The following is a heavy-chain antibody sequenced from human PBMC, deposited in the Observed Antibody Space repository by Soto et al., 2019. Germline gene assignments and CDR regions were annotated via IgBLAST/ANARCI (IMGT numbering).Heavy chain of an antibody. Sequence: QVQLVQSGAEEKKPGASVKVSCKASGYTFTNYAIHWVRQAPGQSLEWMGWITADNGRTKYSQIFQARVTISKDTXASTAYMELYSLRSEDTAVYYCARDVLTADSRYDYWGQGTLITVSS. CDR2: ITADNGRT. V-gene: IGHV1-3*05. CDR3: ARDVLTADSRYDY. D-gene: IGHD3-9*01. CDR1: GYTFTNYA. J-gene: IGHJ4*02.